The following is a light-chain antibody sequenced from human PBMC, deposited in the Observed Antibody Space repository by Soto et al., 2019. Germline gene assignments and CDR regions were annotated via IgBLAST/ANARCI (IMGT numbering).Light chain of an antibody. CDR2: DAS. J-gene: IGKJ5*01. V-gene: IGKV1-33*01. CDR1: QGIDNY. Sequence: DIQMTQSPSSLSASVGDRVTITCQASQGIDNYLNWYQQKPGKAPKLLIYDASNLETGVPSRFSGSGFGTDFTFPISTLQPEDMATFYCQQYDDAPTTFGKGTRLEIK. CDR3: QQYDDAPTT.